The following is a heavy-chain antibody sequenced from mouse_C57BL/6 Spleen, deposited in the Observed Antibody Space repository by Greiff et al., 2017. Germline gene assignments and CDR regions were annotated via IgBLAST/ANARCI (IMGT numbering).Heavy chain of an antibody. CDR3: ARSGDYGSSYFDY. CDR2: INPNNGGT. J-gene: IGHJ2*01. Sequence: EVQRVESGPELVKPGASVKIPCKASGYTFTDYNMDWVKQSHGKSLEWIGDINPNNGGTIYNQKFKGKATLTVDKSSSTAYMELRSLTSEDTAVYYCARSGDYGSSYFDYWGQGTTLTVSS. V-gene: IGHV1-18*01. CDR1: GYTFTDYN. D-gene: IGHD1-1*01.